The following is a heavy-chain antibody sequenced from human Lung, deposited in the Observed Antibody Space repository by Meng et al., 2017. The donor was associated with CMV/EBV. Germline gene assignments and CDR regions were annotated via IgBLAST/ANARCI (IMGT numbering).Heavy chain of an antibody. V-gene: IGHV1-18*01. CDR1: GYTFGIFG. CDR2: ISAENGNT. Sequence: RLVQSGAEVKKPWASVKVSCKASGYTFGIFGITWVRQAPGQGLEWVGWISAENGNTNYAQKFQGRVTLTTDTSTKTAYMDLRGLRSDDSAVYYCARAGAAVTTHFDFWGRGTLVTVSS. J-gene: IGHJ4*02. D-gene: IGHD4-17*01. CDR3: ARAGAAVTTHFDF.